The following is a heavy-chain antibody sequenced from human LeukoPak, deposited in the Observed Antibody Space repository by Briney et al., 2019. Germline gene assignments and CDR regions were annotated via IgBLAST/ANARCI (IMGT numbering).Heavy chain of an antibody. D-gene: IGHD6-19*01. CDR1: GGSISSYY. J-gene: IGHJ4*02. V-gene: IGHV4-59*12. CDR3: ARSQWLVLLFDY. Sequence: SETLSLTCTVSGGSISSYYWSWIRQPPGKGLEWIGYIYYSGSTNYNPSLKSRVTISVDTSKNQFSLKLSSVTAADTAVYYCARSQWLVLLFDYWGQGTLVTVSS. CDR2: IYYSGST.